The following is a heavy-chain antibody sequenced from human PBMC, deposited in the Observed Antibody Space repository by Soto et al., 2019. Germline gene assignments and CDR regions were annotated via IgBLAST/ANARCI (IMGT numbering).Heavy chain of an antibody. CDR2: IDWDDDK. Sequence: SGPTLVNPTQTLTLTCTFSGFSLSTDGMRVSWIRQPPGRALEWLARIDWDDDKLFSTSLRTRLTISKDTSKNQVVLIVTNMEPVDTATYYCARTGIAAAGGMDVWGQGTTVTVSS. D-gene: IGHD6-13*01. V-gene: IGHV2-70*04. CDR1: GFSLSTDGMR. J-gene: IGHJ6*02. CDR3: ARTGIAAAGGMDV.